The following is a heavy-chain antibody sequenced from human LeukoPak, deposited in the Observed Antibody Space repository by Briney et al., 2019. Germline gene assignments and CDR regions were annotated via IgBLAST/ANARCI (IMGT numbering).Heavy chain of an antibody. D-gene: IGHD3-22*01. CDR3: AREFEAYYDSSGYTRPYFDY. V-gene: IGHV1-2*02. CDR2: INPNSGGT. CDR1: GYTFTGYY. J-gene: IGHJ4*02. Sequence: ASVKVSCKASGYTFTGYYTHWVRQAPGQGLEWMGWINPNSGGTNYAQKFQGRVTMTRDTSISTAYMELSRLRSDDTAVYYCAREFEAYYDSSGYTRPYFDYWGQGTLVTVSS.